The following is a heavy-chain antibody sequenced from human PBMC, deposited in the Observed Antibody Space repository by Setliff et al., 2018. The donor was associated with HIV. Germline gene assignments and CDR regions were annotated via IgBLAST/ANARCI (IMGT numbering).Heavy chain of an antibody. CDR1: GYSFIDYY. CDR2: INPKTGDT. Sequence: ASVKVSCKASGYSFIDYYMHWVRQAHGQGLEWMGWINPKTGDTHFPRKFQGRVTTTSDTSFNTAYMELSRLRSDDTAVYYCARAPMIRYTSGGLDYWGQGTRVTAPQ. V-gene: IGHV1-2*02. J-gene: IGHJ4*02. CDR3: ARAPMIRYTSGGLDY. D-gene: IGHD1-20*01.